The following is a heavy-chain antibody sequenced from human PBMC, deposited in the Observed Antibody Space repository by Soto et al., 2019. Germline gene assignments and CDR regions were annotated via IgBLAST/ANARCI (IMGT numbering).Heavy chain of an antibody. V-gene: IGHV1-18*01. CDR1: GYTFTSYG. Sequence: ASVKVSCKASGYTFTSYGISWVRQAPGQGLEWMGWISAYNGNTNYAQKLQGRVTMTTDTSTSTAYMELRSLRSDDTAVYYCARGFYYDSSGYLDYYYGMDVWGQGTTVTVSS. CDR2: ISAYNGNT. J-gene: IGHJ6*02. CDR3: ARGFYYDSSGYLDYYYGMDV. D-gene: IGHD3-22*01.